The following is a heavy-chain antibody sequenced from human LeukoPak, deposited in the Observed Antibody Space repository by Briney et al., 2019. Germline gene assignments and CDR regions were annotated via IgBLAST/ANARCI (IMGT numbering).Heavy chain of an antibody. CDR3: ARVEVGGGYGSGSYYSANYFDY. Sequence: ASVKVSCKASGYTFTSYGISWVQQAPGQGLEWMGWISAYNGNTNYAQKLQGRVTMTTDTSTSTAYMELRSLRSDDTAVYYCARVEVGGGYGSGSYYSANYFDYWGQGTLVTVSS. CDR2: ISAYNGNT. CDR1: GYTFTSYG. D-gene: IGHD3-10*01. V-gene: IGHV1-18*01. J-gene: IGHJ4*02.